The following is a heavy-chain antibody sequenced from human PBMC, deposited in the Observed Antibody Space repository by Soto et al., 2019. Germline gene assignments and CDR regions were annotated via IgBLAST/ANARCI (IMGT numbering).Heavy chain of an antibody. D-gene: IGHD2-15*01. CDR3: ARHGYLDV. Sequence: GGSLRLSCAASGFTFSDYYMNWIRQAPGKGLEWVSYITSGDKTIYYADSVKGRFTISRDNVKNSLYLQMNSLRSEDTAVYYCARHGYLDVWGQGTTVTVSS. J-gene: IGHJ6*02. CDR1: GFTFSDYY. V-gene: IGHV3-11*01. CDR2: ITSGDKTI.